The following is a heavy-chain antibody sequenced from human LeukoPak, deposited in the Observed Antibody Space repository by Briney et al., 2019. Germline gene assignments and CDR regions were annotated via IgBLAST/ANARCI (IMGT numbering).Heavy chain of an antibody. V-gene: IGHV4-59*12. CDR3: AREGGYSNGMDV. J-gene: IGHJ6*02. CDR1: GGSISSYY. D-gene: IGHD2-21*01. CDR2: IYYSGST. Sequence: SETLSLTCTVSGGSISSYYWSWIRQPPGKGLEWIGYIYYSGSTNYNPSLKSRVTISVDTSKNQFSLKLSSVTAADTAVYYCAREGGYSNGMDVWGQGTTVTVSS.